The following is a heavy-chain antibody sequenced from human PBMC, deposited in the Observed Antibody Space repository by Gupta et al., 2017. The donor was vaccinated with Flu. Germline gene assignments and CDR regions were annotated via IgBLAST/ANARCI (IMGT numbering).Heavy chain of an antibody. CDR2: ISSSSSYI. D-gene: IGHD1-1*01. J-gene: IGHJ4*02. Sequence: EVQLVESGGGLVKPGGSLRLSCATSGFTFGGYSMNWVRQAPGKGLEWVSSISSSSSYIYYADSVKGRFTISRDNARKSVYLQMNSLRVEDTAIYYCTRAGDWNEGWPMYYFDHWGQGTLATVSS. CDR1: GFTFGGYS. CDR3: TRAGDWNEGWPMYYFDH. V-gene: IGHV3-21*01.